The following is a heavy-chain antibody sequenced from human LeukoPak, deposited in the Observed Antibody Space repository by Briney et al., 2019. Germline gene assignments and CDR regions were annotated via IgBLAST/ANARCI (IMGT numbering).Heavy chain of an antibody. CDR1: GFAFSDYW. D-gene: IGHD3-22*01. V-gene: IGHV4-4*02. J-gene: IGHJ4*02. CDR2: MYLSGTT. CDR3: AGLVGRYSSGLYYYYFDY. Sequence: GSLRLSCAPSGFAFSDYWMHWVRQAPGKGLEWIGEMYLSGTTHSNPSVKSRVTISIDKSKNQFFLNLSSVTAADTAVYYCAGLVGRYSSGLYYYYFDYWGQGTLVTVSS.